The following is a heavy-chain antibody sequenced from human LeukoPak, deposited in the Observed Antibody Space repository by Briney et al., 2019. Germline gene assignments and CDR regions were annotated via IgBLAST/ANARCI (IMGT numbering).Heavy chain of an antibody. J-gene: IGHJ4*02. V-gene: IGHV3-7*03. CDR1: GFTFSSYW. CDR3: ARDPSYGFDY. Sequence: GGSLRLSCAASGFTFSSYWVSWVRQAPGKGLEWVANIKQDGSEKYYVDSVKGRFTISRDNAKNSLYLQMNSLRAEDTAVYYCARDPSYGFDYWGQGTLVTVSS. D-gene: IGHD5-18*01. CDR2: IKQDGSEK.